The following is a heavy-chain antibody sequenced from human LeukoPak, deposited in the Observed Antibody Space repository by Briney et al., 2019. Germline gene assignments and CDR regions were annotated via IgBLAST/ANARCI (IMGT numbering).Heavy chain of an antibody. Sequence: SETLSLTCTVSGGSISSYYWSWIRQPPGKGLEWIGYIYYSGSTNYNPSLKSRVTISVDTSKNQFSLRLSSVTAADTAVYYCARRFVGYDSSWGASDIWGQGTMVTVSS. CDR1: GGSISSYY. D-gene: IGHD6-13*01. J-gene: IGHJ3*02. V-gene: IGHV4-59*08. CDR2: IYYSGST. CDR3: ARRFVGYDSSWGASDI.